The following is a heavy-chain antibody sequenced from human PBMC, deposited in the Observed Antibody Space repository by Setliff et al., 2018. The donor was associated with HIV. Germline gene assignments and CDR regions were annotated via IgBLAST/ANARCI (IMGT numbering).Heavy chain of an antibody. D-gene: IGHD6-13*01. J-gene: IGHJ4*02. CDR3: ARGIAAAGRWELPRIDY. CDR2: IYNSGST. Sequence: PSETLSLTCAVSGYSISSGYYWGWIRQPPGKGLEWIGSIYNSGSTYYNPSLKSRVTISVDTSKNQFSLKLTTVTAADTAVYYCARGIAAAGRWELPRIDYWGQGALVTVSS. CDR1: GYSISSGYY. V-gene: IGHV4-38-2*01.